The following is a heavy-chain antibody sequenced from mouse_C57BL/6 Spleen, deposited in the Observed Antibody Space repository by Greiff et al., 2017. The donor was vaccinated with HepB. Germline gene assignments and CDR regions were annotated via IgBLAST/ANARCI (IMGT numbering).Heavy chain of an antibody. J-gene: IGHJ2*01. CDR1: GFSFNTYA. CDR2: IRSKSNNYAT. V-gene: IGHV10-1*01. CDR3: VREEIDGYYFDY. D-gene: IGHD2-3*01. Sequence: EVKLVESGGGLVQPKGSLKLSCAASGFSFNTYAMNWVRQAPGKGLEWVARIRSKSNNYATYYADSVKDRFTISRDDSESMLYLQMNNLKTEDTAMYYCVREEIDGYYFDYWGQGTTLTVSS.